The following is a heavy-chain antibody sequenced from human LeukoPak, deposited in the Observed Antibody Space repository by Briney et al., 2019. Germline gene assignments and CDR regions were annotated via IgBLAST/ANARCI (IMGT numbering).Heavy chain of an antibody. V-gene: IGHV4-39*01. CDR3: ARQSAKSSASYSSGYYYRAIFDY. J-gene: IGHJ4*02. CDR1: GGSISSSSYY. D-gene: IGHD3-22*01. Sequence: PSETLSLTCTVSGGSISSSSYYWGWIRQPPGKGLERIGSIYYSGSTYYNPSLKSRVTISVDTSKNQFSLKLSSVTAADTAVYYCARQSAKSSASYSSGYYYRAIFDYWGQGTLVTVSS. CDR2: IYYSGST.